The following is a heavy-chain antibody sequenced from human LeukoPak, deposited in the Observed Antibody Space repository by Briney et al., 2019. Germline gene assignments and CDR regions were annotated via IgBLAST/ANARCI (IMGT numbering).Heavy chain of an antibody. V-gene: IGHV4-39*01. CDR3: ARQLYSYGAYFDY. CDR2: IYYSGST. J-gene: IGHJ4*02. Sequence: SETLSLTCTVSGGSISSSSYYWGWIRQPPGKGLEWIGSIYYSGSTYYNPSLKSRVTISVDTSKNQFSLKLSSVTAADTAVYYCARQLYSYGAYFDYWGQGTLATVSS. CDR1: GGSISSSSYY. D-gene: IGHD5-18*01.